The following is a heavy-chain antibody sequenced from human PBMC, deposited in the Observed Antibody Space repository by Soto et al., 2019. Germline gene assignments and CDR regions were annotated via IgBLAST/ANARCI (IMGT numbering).Heavy chain of an antibody. CDR2: IFSNDEK. V-gene: IGHV2-26*01. D-gene: IGHD6-19*01. Sequence: HVTLKESGPVLVKPTEPLTLTCTVSGFSLSNGKVGVSWIRQPPGKALEWLAHIFSNDEKSYRTSLKSRLTISEDTSKSQVVLTMTNVDPVDTATYYCARILFGRSVAGGYFYMDVRGKGTTVTVSS. CDR1: GFSLSNGKVG. J-gene: IGHJ6*03. CDR3: ARILFGRSVAGGYFYMDV.